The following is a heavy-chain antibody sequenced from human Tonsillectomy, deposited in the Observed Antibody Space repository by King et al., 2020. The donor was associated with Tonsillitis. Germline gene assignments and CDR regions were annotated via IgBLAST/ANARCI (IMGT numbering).Heavy chain of an antibody. CDR2: INPNSGAT. V-gene: IGHV1-2*02. D-gene: IGHD2-15*01. CDR3: AREDRISGGWLDP. J-gene: IGHJ5*02. CDR1: GYTFAAYY. Sequence: VQLVESEFEVKRPGASVRVSCKASGYTFAAYYIHWVRQAPGQGLEWMGWINPNSGATAYAQQFRDRVTMTRDTSITTAYMELSSLMSDDAAVYYCAREDRISGGWLDPWGQGTLVTVSA.